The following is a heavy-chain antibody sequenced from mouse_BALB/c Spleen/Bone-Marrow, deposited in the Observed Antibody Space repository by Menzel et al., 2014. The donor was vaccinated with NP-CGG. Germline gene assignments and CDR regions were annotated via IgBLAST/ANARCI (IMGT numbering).Heavy chain of an antibody. CDR3: TPRLRY. D-gene: IGHD1-2*01. Sequence: LQQPGSELVRPGALVKLSCKASGYTFTSYWMHWVKQRPGQGLEWIGNIYPGSGSTNYDEKFKSKATLTVDTSSSTAYMQLSSLTSEDSAVYYCTPRLRYWGQGTTLTISS. V-gene: IGHV1S22*01. CDR2: IYPGSGST. J-gene: IGHJ2*01. CDR1: GYTFTSYW.